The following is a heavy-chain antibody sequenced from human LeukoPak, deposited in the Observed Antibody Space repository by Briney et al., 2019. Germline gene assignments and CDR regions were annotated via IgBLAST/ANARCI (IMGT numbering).Heavy chain of an antibody. CDR2: IRYDGSKK. Sequence: GGSLRLSCAASGFTFSRYGMHWVRQAPGKGLEWVAFIRYDGSKKHYADFVKGRFTISRDDAKNTLYLQMNSLRAEDTAVYYCARVQYSGSYGAFDIWGQGTMVTVSS. D-gene: IGHD1-26*01. V-gene: IGHV3-30*02. CDR3: ARVQYSGSYGAFDI. CDR1: GFTFSRYG. J-gene: IGHJ3*02.